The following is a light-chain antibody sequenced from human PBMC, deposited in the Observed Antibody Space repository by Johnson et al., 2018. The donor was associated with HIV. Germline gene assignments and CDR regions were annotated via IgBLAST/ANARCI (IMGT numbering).Light chain of an antibody. CDR1: SSNIGNNY. V-gene: IGLV1-51*01. J-gene: IGLJ1*01. CDR3: GTWDSSLSAGIYV. Sequence: QSVLTQPPSVSAAPGQKVTISCSGSSSNIGNNYVSWYQQLPGTAPKLLIYDNNKRPSGIPDRFSGSTSGTSATLGITGLQTGGEADYYCGTWDSSLSAGIYVFGTGTKFTVL. CDR2: DNN.